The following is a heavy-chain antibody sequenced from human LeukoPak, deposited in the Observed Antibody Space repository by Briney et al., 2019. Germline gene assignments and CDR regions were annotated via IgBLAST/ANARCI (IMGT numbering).Heavy chain of an antibody. CDR1: GFPFSSYA. CDR2: ISSSGSTI. D-gene: IGHD2-15*01. Sequence: GGSLRLSCAASGFPFSSYAMTWVRRAPGKGLEWVSYISSSGSTIYYADSVKGRFTISRDNAKNSLYLQMNSLRAEDTAVYYCARDRGSGYFDYWGQGTLVTVSS. V-gene: IGHV3-48*04. J-gene: IGHJ4*02. CDR3: ARDRGSGYFDY.